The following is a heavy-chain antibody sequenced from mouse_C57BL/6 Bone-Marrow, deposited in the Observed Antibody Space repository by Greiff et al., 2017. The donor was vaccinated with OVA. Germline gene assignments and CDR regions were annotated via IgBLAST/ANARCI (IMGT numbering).Heavy chain of an antibody. D-gene: IGHD3-2*02. CDR2: IDPADGNT. CDR3: VSDSSGYYYYALDY. J-gene: IGHJ4*01. V-gene: IGHV14-3*01. Sequence: EVQLQQSVAELVRPGASVKLSCTASGFNFKSSWMHWVKQRPEQGLEWIGSIDPADGNTNYNQKFKGKATLTVDKSSNTAYLQLSSLTSEDTSAYYCVSDSSGYYYYALDYWGQGTSVTVSA. CDR1: GFNFKSSW.